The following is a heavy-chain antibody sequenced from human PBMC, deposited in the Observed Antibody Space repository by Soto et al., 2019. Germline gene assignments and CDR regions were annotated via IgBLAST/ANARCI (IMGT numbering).Heavy chain of an antibody. CDR3: ARERLLLWFGKANWIDP. CDR2: INHSGST. CDR1: GGSFSGYY. Sequence: LSLTCAVYGGSFSGYYWSWIRQPPGKGLEWIGEINHSGSTNYNPSLKSRVTISVDTSKNQFSLKLSSVTAADTAVYYCARERLLLWFGKANWIDPWGQGTLVTVS. V-gene: IGHV4-34*01. D-gene: IGHD3-10*01. J-gene: IGHJ5*02.